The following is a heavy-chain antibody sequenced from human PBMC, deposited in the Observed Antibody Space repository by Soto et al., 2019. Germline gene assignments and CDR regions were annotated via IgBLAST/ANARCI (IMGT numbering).Heavy chain of an antibody. V-gene: IGHV4-34*01. Sequence: QVQLQQWGAGLLKPSETLSLTCAVYGGSFSGYYWSWIRQPPGKGLEWIGEINHSGSTNYNPSLKSRVTISVDTSKNKFSLKLSSVTAADTAVYYCARDSYYGSGSYYRSGAFDIWGQGTMVTVSS. D-gene: IGHD3-10*01. CDR2: INHSGST. CDR3: ARDSYYGSGSYYRSGAFDI. J-gene: IGHJ3*02. CDR1: GGSFSGYY.